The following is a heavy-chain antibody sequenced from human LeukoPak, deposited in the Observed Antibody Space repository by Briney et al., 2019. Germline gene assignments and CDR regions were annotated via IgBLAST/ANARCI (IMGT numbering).Heavy chain of an antibody. Sequence: PGCSLRLSCAASGFTFSGSAIHWVRQSSGKGLEWVGQIDKKDKGYATATAYAASVKGRFTISRDDSINTAYLQMKSLKTEDTALYYCTRDSGTYNWFDPWGQGTLVTVSS. CDR3: TRDSGTYNWFDP. V-gene: IGHV3-73*01. J-gene: IGHJ5*02. D-gene: IGHD1-26*01. CDR2: IDKKDKGYATAT. CDR1: GFTFSGSA.